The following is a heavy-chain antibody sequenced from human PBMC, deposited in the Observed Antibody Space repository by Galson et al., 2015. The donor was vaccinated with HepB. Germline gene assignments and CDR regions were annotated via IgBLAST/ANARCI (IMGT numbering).Heavy chain of an antibody. D-gene: IGHD2-2*01. CDR1: GDSITNNNS. J-gene: IGHJ5*02. CDR3: ARARAGCSGNSCYLDP. V-gene: IGHV4/OR15-8*01. CDR2: MIHDGRT. Sequence: TLSLTCSFSGDSITNNNSCDWVRQSPGKGLEWIGEMIHDGRTNFNPSLESRVTISIDKSKNRCSLKMTSLTAADTAVYYCARARAGCSGNSCYLDPWGQGTLVTVSS.